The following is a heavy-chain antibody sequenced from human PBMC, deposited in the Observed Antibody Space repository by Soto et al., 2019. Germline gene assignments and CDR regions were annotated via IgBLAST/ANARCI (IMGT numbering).Heavy chain of an antibody. J-gene: IGHJ6*02. D-gene: IGHD3-10*01. CDR3: ARVTMVRGTNFLNGMDV. Sequence: GGSLRLSCAASGFTFSSYSMNWVRQAPGKGLEWVSSISSSSSYIYYADSVKGRFTISRDNAKNSLYLQMNSLRAEDTAVYYCARVTMVRGTNFLNGMDVWGQGTTVTVSS. CDR2: ISSSSSYI. V-gene: IGHV3-21*01. CDR1: GFTFSSYS.